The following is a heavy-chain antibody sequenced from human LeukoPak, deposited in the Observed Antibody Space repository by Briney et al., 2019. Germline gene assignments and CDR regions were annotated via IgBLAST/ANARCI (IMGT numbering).Heavy chain of an antibody. CDR2: IKQDGSEK. Sequence: GGSLRLSCAASGLTFSDYWMTWVRQAPGKGLEWVANIKQDGSEKYYVDSVKGRFTISRDNAKNSLYLQMNSLRAEDTAVYYCARSTYYYDSNGGAFDIWGQGTMVTVSS. V-gene: IGHV3-7*01. CDR3: ARSTYYYDSNGGAFDI. D-gene: IGHD3-22*01. CDR1: GLTFSDYW. J-gene: IGHJ3*02.